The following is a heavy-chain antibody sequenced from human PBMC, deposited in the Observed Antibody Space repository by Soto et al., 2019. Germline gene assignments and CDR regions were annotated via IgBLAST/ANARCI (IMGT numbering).Heavy chain of an antibody. V-gene: IGHV4-59*08. Sequence: SETLSLTCTVSGGSISSYYWSWIRQPPGKGLEWIGYIYYSGSTNYNPSLKSRVTISVDTSKNQFSLKLSSVTAADTAVYYCARHLVGDPNWFDPWGQGTLVTVSS. CDR3: ARHLVGDPNWFDP. D-gene: IGHD1-26*01. CDR2: IYYSGST. CDR1: GGSISSYY. J-gene: IGHJ5*02.